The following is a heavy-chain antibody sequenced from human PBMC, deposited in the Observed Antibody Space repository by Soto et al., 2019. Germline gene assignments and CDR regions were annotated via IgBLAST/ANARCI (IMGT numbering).Heavy chain of an antibody. CDR2: IYYSGST. V-gene: IGHV4-39*01. Sequence: PSETLSLTCTVSGGSISSSSYYWGWIRQPPGKGLEWIGSIYYSGSTYYNPSLKSRVTISVDTSKNQFSLKLSSVPAADKAVYYCARVVVVAATVYYFDYRSQGALVTVSS. D-gene: IGHD2-15*01. CDR3: ARVVVVAATVYYFDY. J-gene: IGHJ4*02. CDR1: GGSISSSSYY.